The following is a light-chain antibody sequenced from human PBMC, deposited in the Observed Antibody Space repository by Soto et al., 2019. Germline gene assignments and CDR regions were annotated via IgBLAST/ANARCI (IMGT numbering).Light chain of an antibody. J-gene: IGKJ1*01. CDR1: QSVSSS. Sequence: EIVVTQSPATLSVSPGERDTLSCRASQSVSSSLAWYQQRPGQAPRLLIYDTSTRAAGIAARFSGSGSGTEFTLTISSLQSEDSAVYYCQQYVHWPPGAFGQGITVEIK. V-gene: IGKV3-15*01. CDR3: QQYVHWPPGA. CDR2: DTS.